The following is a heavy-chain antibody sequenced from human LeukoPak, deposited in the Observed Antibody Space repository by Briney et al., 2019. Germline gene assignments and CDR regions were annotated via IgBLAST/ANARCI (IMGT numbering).Heavy chain of an antibody. Sequence: SETLSLTCTVSGGSISSSSYYWGWIRQPPGKGLEWIGGIYYSGSIYYNPSLKSRVTISVDTSKNQFSLKLSSVTAADTAVYYCASPGIGYWGKGTLVTVSS. CDR2: IYYSGSI. CDR3: ASPGIGY. CDR1: GGSISSSSYY. V-gene: IGHV4-39*01. D-gene: IGHD2-15*01. J-gene: IGHJ4*02.